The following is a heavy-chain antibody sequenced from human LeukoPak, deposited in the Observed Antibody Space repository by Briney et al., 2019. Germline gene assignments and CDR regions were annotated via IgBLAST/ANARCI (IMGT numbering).Heavy chain of an antibody. CDR3: ATDHSMADTAWCFDL. J-gene: IGHJ4*03. V-gene: IGHV1-46*01. Sequence: ASVKVSCKASGYTITNNWMHWVRQAPGQGLEWMGVINPSGTGTSYGQKFQGRITMSRDTSTSTVYMELSSLRSEDTAFYYCATDHSMADTAWCFDLWGQGTLVTVSS. D-gene: IGHD6-19*01. CDR2: INPSGTGT. CDR1: GYTITNNW.